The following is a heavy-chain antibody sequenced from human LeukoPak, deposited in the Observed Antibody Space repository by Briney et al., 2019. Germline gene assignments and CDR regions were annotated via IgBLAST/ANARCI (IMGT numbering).Heavy chain of an antibody. CDR1: GFTFSSYA. CDR3: ARDYPGYSSSWRLFDY. D-gene: IGHD6-13*01. Sequence: GGSLRLSCAASGFTFSSYAMHWVRQAPGKGLEWVAVISYDGSNKYYADSVKGRFTISRDNSKNTLYLQMNSLRAEDTAVYYCARDYPGYSSSWRLFDYWGQGTLVTVSS. V-gene: IGHV3-30-3*01. CDR2: ISYDGSNK. J-gene: IGHJ4*02.